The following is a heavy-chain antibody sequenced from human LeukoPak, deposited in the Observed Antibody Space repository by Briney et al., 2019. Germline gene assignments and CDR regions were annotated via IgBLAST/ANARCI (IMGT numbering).Heavy chain of an antibody. CDR2: IYSGGST. J-gene: IGHJ5*02. CDR1: EFSVGSNY. Sequence: GGSLRLSCAASEFSVGSNYMTWVRQAPGKGLEWVSLIYSGGSTYYADSVKGRFTISRDNSKNTLYLQMNSLRAEDTAVYYCAKAPSSSSWDNWFDPWGQGTLVTVSS. V-gene: IGHV3-66*01. D-gene: IGHD6-13*01. CDR3: AKAPSSSSWDNWFDP.